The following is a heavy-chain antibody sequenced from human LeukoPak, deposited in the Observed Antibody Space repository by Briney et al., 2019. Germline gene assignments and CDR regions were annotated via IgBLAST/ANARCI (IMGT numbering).Heavy chain of an antibody. CDR3: ARDYLAYYYDSSGYYYGY. V-gene: IGHV1-2*02. J-gene: IGHJ4*02. CDR2: INPNSGAT. Sequence: GASVKVSCKASGYTFTAYYVHWVRQAPGQGLEWMGWINPNSGATNCAQKFQGRVTMTRDTSISTAYMELSRLRSDDTAVYYCARDYLAYYYDSSGYYYGYWGQGTLVTVSS. CDR1: GYTFTAYY. D-gene: IGHD3-22*01.